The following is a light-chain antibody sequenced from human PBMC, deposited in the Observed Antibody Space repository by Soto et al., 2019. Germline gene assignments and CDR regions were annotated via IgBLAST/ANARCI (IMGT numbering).Light chain of an antibody. V-gene: IGLV3-21*02. Sequence: SYELTQPPSVSVAPGQTARITCGGNNTGSKSVHWYQQKPVQAPVLVVYDDSDRPSGIPERFSGSNSGNTATLTISRVEAGDEADYYCQVWDSSSDHLVVFGGGTQLTVL. CDR1: NTGSKS. CDR3: QVWDSSSDHLVV. CDR2: DDS. J-gene: IGLJ2*01.